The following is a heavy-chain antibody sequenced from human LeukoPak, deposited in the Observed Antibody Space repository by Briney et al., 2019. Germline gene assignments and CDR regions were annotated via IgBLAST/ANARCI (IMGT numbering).Heavy chain of an antibody. D-gene: IGHD3-22*01. CDR1: DDSIKSYF. J-gene: IGHJ4*02. CDR3: ARGTSRHYDGSGYYYGEFDS. V-gene: IGHV4-59*01. CDR2: VFYSGST. Sequence: SETLSLTCTVSDDSIKSYFWTWIRQSPGKGMEWIGYVFYSGSTSYNPSLRSRLTMSVDTSKSQFSLNLNSVTTADTAMYYCARGTSRHYDGSGYYYGEFDSWGQGILVTVSS.